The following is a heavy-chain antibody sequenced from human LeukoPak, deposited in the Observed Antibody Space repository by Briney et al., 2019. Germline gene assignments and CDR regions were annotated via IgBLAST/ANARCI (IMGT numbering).Heavy chain of an antibody. CDR3: AKAGSDSSSWHFDY. CDR2: LSTSSSYI. D-gene: IGHD6-13*01. J-gene: IGHJ4*02. CDR1: GFSFSSYN. Sequence: GGSLRLSCAASGFSFSSYNLNCVRQAPGKGLEWVSSLSTSSSYIYYADYVKGRFTISRDNSKNTLYLQMNSLSAEDTAVYYCAKAGSDSSSWHFDYWGQGTLVTVSS. V-gene: IGHV3-21*04.